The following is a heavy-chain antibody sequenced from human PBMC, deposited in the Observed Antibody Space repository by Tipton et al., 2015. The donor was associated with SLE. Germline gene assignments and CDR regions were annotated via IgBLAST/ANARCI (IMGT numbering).Heavy chain of an antibody. Sequence: TLSLTCTVSGGSISSSSYYWGWIRQPPGKGLEWIGYIYTSGSTNYNPSLKSRVTISVDTSKNQFSLKLSSVTAADTAVYYCARDRSGGYFDYWGQGTLVTVSS. V-gene: IGHV4-61*05. CDR2: IYTSGST. CDR3: ARDRSGGYFDY. D-gene: IGHD4-23*01. CDR1: GGSISSSSYY. J-gene: IGHJ4*02.